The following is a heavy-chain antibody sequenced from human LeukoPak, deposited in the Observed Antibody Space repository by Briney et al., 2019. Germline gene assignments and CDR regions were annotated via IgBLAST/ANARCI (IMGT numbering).Heavy chain of an antibody. V-gene: IGHV4-39*01. Sequence: SETLSLTCTVSGGSISSISSSSYYWGWIRQPPGRGLEWIGTIYYSGSTYYNPSLKSRVTISVDTSKNQFSLKLSSVTAADTAVYYCARQGSPRGYSYGYAYWGQGTLVTVSS. CDR2: IYYSGST. CDR3: ARQGSPRGYSYGYAY. CDR1: GGSISSISSSSYY. D-gene: IGHD5-18*01. J-gene: IGHJ4*02.